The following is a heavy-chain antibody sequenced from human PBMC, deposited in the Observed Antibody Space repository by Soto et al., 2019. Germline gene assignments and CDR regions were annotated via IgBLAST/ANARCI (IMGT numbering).Heavy chain of an antibody. CDR3: ARGKGMEENYYYYGMHV. CDR1: GYTFSTYA. CDR2: INGVNGHT. Sequence: ASVKVSCKASGYTFSTYALHWVRQAPGQGLEWMGWINGVNGHTRYSQKFKDRVTISRDTPASTAYMELSGLRSEDTAVYYCARGKGMEENYYYYGMHVWGQGTTVTVS. V-gene: IGHV1-3*01. J-gene: IGHJ6*02. D-gene: IGHD1-1*01.